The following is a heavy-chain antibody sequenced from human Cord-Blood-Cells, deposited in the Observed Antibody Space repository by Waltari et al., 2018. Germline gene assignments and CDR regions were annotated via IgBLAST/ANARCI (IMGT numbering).Heavy chain of an antibody. CDR3: ARQFMITFGGVIGYYYGMDV. CDR1: GGSISSSSHY. J-gene: IGHJ6*02. CDR2: VYYSWST. Sequence: QLQLQESGPGLVKPSETLSLTCTVSGGSISSSSHYWGWIRQPPGKGLGWIGSVYYSWSTYYNPSLKSRVTISVDTSKNQFALKLSSVSAADTAVYYCARQFMITFGGVIGYYYGMDVWGQGTTVTVSS. D-gene: IGHD3-16*01. V-gene: IGHV4-39*01.